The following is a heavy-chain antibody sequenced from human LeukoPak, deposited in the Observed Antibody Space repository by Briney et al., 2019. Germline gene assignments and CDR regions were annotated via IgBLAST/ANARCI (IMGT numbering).Heavy chain of an antibody. D-gene: IGHD5-24*01. CDR2: INSDGSQT. V-gene: IGHV3-7*01. CDR3: AIPQILPDDIYNF. Sequence: GGSLRLSCAVSEFIIRNYWMTWVRQVPGKGLEWVANINSDGSQTHYVDSVKGRFTISRDNAKNSLFLQMSSLRAEDTALYYCAIPQILPDDIYNFWGQGTMVTVS. J-gene: IGHJ3*01. CDR1: EFIIRNYW.